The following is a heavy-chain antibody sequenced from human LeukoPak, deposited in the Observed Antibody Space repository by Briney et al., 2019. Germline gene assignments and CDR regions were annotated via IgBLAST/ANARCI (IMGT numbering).Heavy chain of an antibody. J-gene: IGHJ4*02. CDR3: ARVRSGNVLRFLEWFPFDY. CDR2: VIPIFGTA. CDR1: GGTFSSYA. Sequence: SVKVSCKASGGTFSSYAISWVRQAPGQGLEWMGGVIPIFGTANYAQKFQGRVTITADESTSTAYMELSSLRSEDTAVYYCARVRSGNVLRFLEWFPFDYWGQGTLVTVSS. V-gene: IGHV1-69*01. D-gene: IGHD3-3*01.